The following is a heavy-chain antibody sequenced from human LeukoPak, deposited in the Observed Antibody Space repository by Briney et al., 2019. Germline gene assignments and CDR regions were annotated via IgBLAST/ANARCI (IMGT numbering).Heavy chain of an antibody. D-gene: IGHD4-17*01. CDR3: ARAESGKKGDYGDSAPPNPGTFDY. V-gene: IGHV1-46*01. CDR1: GYTFTSYY. J-gene: IGHJ4*02. Sequence: ASVKVSCKASGYTFTSYYMHWVRQAPGQGLEWMGIINPSGGSTSYAQKFQGRVTMTRDTSTSTVYMELSSLRSEDTAVYYCARAESGKKGDYGDSAPPNPGTFDYWGQGTLVTVSS. CDR2: INPSGGST.